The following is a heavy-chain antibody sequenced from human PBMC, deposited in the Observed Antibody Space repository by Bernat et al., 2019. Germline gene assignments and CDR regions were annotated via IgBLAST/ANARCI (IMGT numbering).Heavy chain of an antibody. J-gene: IGHJ4*02. D-gene: IGHD3-3*01. CDR2: ISSSSSYI. Sequence: EVQLVESGGGLVKPGGSLRLSCAASGFTFSSYSMNWVRQAPGKGLEWVSSISSSSSYIYYADSVKSRFTISRDNAKNSLYLQMNSLRAEDTAVYYCARMETYYDFWSGLAGKPLDYWGQGTLVTVSS. CDR1: GFTFSSYS. CDR3: ARMETYYDFWSGLAGKPLDY. V-gene: IGHV3-21*01.